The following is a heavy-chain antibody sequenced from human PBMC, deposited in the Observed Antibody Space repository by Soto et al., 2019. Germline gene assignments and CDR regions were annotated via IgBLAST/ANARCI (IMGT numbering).Heavy chain of an antibody. CDR2: ISGSGGST. V-gene: IGHV3-23*01. CDR3: ASNYAYAEGYYFYGIDV. Sequence: GSLRLSCAASGFTFSSYAMSWVRQAPGKGLEWVSAISGSGGSTYYADSVKGRFTISRDNAKNTLHLQMNSLGAEDTAVYYCASNYAYAEGYYFYGIDVWGQGTTVTVSS. D-gene: IGHD3-16*01. J-gene: IGHJ6*02. CDR1: GFTFSSYA.